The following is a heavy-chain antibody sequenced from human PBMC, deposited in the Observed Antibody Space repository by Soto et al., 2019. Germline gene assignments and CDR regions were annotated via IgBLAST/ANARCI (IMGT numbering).Heavy chain of an antibody. CDR3: ARARGARYFDY. D-gene: IGHD2-15*01. CDR1: GGSISSSRCH. J-gene: IGHJ4*02. V-gene: IGHV4-39*01. CDR2: IKYSGTT. Sequence: SETLSLTCTVSGGSISSSRCHWGWIRQPPGKGLEWIASIKYSGTTFYNPSLKSRVTLSVDTSKNQFALKLSSVTAADTAVYYRARARGARYFDYWGQGTLVTVSS.